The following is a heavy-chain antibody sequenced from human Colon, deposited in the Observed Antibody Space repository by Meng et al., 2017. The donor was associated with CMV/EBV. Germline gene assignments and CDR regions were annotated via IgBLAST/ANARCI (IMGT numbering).Heavy chain of an antibody. D-gene: IGHD4-17*01. J-gene: IGHJ4*02. CDR2: VSAENGNT. V-gene: IGHV1-18*01. CDR1: GYNFDSFG. Sequence: KASGYNFDSFGVTWVRQAPGQGLEWMGWVSAENGNTNYAQKFQGRVTVTTDTSTKTAYMELRSLRSDDSAVYYCARAGAAVTTHFDMWGQGTLVTVSS. CDR3: ARAGAAVTTHFDM.